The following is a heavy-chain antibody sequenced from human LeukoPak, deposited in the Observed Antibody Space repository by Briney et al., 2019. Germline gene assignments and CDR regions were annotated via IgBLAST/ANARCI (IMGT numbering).Heavy chain of an antibody. Sequence: PGGSPRLSCAASGFTFSSYSMNWVRQAPGKGLEWVSYISSGSLTIYYADSVKGRFTISRDNAKNSLYLHMNSHRAEDTAVYYCAREAITGHREFDYWGQGTLVTVSS. J-gene: IGHJ4*02. D-gene: IGHD1-20*01. V-gene: IGHV3-48*01. CDR1: GFTFSSYS. CDR3: AREAITGHREFDY. CDR2: ISSGSLTI.